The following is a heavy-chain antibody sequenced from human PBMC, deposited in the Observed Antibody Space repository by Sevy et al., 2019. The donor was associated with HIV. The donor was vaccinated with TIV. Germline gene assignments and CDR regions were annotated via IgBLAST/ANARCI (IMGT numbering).Heavy chain of an antibody. CDR2: IDGNGDTI. CDR1: GFTLSDYY. J-gene: IGHJ6*02. Sequence: GGSLRLSCAASGFTLSDYYMSWIRQAPGKGLQWIVYIDGNGDTIDYADSLKGRVTISRDNAKNSVYLQMNTLRAEDTAVYYCARDHVKDGEGGDYYYHAMDVWGRGTTVTVSS. D-gene: IGHD2-21*01. CDR3: ARDHVKDGEGGDYYYHAMDV. V-gene: IGHV3-11*01.